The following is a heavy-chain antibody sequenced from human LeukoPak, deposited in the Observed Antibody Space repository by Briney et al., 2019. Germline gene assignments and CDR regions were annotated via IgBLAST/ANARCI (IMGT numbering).Heavy chain of an antibody. CDR3: ARGDVLLWFGEARNDAFDI. Sequence: PGGSLRLSCAASGFTFSSYNMNWLRQPPGKGLEWIGYIYYSGSTNYNPSLKSRVTISVDTSKNQFSLKLSSVTAADTAVYYCARGDVLLWFGEARNDAFDIWGQGTMVTVSS. D-gene: IGHD3-10*01. J-gene: IGHJ3*02. V-gene: IGHV4-59*01. CDR2: IYYSGST. CDR1: GFTFSSYN.